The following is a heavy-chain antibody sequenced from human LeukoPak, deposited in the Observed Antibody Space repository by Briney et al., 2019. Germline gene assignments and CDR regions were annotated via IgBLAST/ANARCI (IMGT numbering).Heavy chain of an antibody. CDR2: IYYSGST. V-gene: IGHV4-39*01. CDR3: TTHRFWTSYPFYFDS. CDR1: GGSISSSSYY. D-gene: IGHD3/OR15-3a*01. J-gene: IGHJ4*02. Sequence: PSETLSLTCTVSGGSISSSSYYWGWIRQHPGRGREWIGSIYYSGSTYYNPSLKRRVTISVDPYKNPFSLKLSSVTAADTAVYYCTTHRFWTSYPFYFDSWGPGTLVTVSS.